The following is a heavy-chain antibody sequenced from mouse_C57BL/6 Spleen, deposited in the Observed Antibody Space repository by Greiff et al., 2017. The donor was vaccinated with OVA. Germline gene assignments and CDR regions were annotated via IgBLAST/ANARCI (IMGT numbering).Heavy chain of an antibody. CDR3: ARGDSYYRYFDV. CDR2: IYPGGGYN. CDR1: GYTFTNYW. V-gene: IGHV1-63*01. J-gene: IGHJ1*03. Sequence: QVQLQQSGAELVRPGTSVKMSCKASGYTFTNYWIGWAKQRPGHGLEWIGDIYPGGGYNNYNAKFKGKATLTADKSSSTAYMQFSSLTSEDSAIYDCARGDSYYRYFDVWGTGTTVTVSS. D-gene: IGHD2-12*01.